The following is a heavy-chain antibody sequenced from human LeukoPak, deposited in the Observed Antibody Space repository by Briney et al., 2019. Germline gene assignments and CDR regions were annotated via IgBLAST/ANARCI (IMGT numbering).Heavy chain of an antibody. CDR2: INHSGST. J-gene: IGHJ4*02. V-gene: IGHV4-34*01. CDR3: ARLPIKRYCSGSVCYNPREDFGY. D-gene: IGHD2-8*02. CDR1: GFTFSTYA. Sequence: GSLRLSCAASGFTFSTYAMTWVRQPPGKGLEWIGEINHSGSTNYNASLKSRVTISVDKSKKQFSLKVTSVTAADTAVYFCARLPIKRYCSGSVCYNPREDFGYWGQGTLVTVSS.